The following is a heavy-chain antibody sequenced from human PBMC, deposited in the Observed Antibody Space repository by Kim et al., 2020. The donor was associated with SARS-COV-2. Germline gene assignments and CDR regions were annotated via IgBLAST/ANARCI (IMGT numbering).Heavy chain of an antibody. V-gene: IGHV4-59*13. CDR1: GGSISSYY. D-gene: IGHD2-21*01. Sequence: SETLSLTCTVSGGSISSYYWSWIRQPPGKGLEWIGYIYYSGSTNYNPSLKSRVTISVDTSKNQFSLKLSSVTAADTAVYYCAQSPKLWSPIGWFDPWGQGTLVTVSS. J-gene: IGHJ5*02. CDR3: AQSPKLWSPIGWFDP. CDR2: IYYSGST.